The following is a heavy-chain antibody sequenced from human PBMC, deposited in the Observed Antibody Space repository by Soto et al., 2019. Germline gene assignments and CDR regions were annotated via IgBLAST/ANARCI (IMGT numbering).Heavy chain of an antibody. J-gene: IGHJ4*02. CDR1: GGSFSGYS. V-gene: IGHV4-34*01. Sequence: SETLSLTCAVYGGSFSGYSWNWIRQPPGKGLEWIGEINHSGSTSYNPSLKSRVTISVDTSKNQFSLNLTSVTAADTAVYYCARLVEYSWSLDYWGQGNQVTVSS. D-gene: IGHD5-18*01. CDR2: INHSGST. CDR3: ARLVEYSWSLDY.